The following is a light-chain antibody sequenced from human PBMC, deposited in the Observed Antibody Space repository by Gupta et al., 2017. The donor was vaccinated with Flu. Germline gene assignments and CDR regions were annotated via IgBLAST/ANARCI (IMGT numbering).Light chain of an antibody. CDR3: QAWDSSTQV. CDR2: QDS. V-gene: IGLV3-1*01. Sequence: SYELTQPPSVSVSPGQTASITCSGDKLGDKYACWYQQKPGQSPVLVIYQDSKRPSGIPERFSGSNSGNTATLTISGTQAMDEAYYYCQAWDSSTQVFGTGTKVTVL. CDR1: KLGDKY. J-gene: IGLJ1*01.